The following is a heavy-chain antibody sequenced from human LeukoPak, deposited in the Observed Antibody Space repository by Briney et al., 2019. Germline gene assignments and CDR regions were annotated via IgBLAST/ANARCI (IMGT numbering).Heavy chain of an antibody. J-gene: IGHJ5*02. CDR3: ARTYYYDSSGQQGFDP. D-gene: IGHD3-22*01. V-gene: IGHV3-23*01. CDR1: GFTFDNYA. Sequence: GGSLRLSCAASGFTFDNYAMNWVRQAPGKGLEWVLVISGSGVNTYYADSVKGRFTISRDNAKNSLYLQMNSLRAEDTAVYYCARTYYYDSSGQQGFDPWGQGTLVTVSS. CDR2: ISGSGVNT.